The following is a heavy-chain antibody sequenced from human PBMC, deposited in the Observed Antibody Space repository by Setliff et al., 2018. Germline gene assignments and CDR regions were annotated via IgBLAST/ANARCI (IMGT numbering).Heavy chain of an antibody. CDR3: ARRSGDRGMTTGWPDDFDY. CDR2: ISTRNDDT. CDR1: GYIFTRYR. J-gene: IGHJ4*01. Sequence: GASVKVSCKASGYIFTRYRITWVRQSPGQGLEWMGWISTRNDDTGYAQKFKGRVTLTTDTSTNTAYMELRSLRSDETAVYYCARRSGDRGMTTGWPDDFDYWGRGTLVTVSS. V-gene: IGHV1-18*01. D-gene: IGHD4-17*01.